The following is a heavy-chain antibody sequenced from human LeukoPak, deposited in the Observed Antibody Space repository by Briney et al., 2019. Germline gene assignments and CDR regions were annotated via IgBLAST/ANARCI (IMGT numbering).Heavy chain of an antibody. J-gene: IGHJ3*02. D-gene: IGHD3-3*01. V-gene: IGHV1-2*06. CDR1: GYTFTEYY. Sequence: ASVKVSCKASGYTFTEYYIHWVRQAPGQGLEWMGRINRNSGGTNYAQKFQGRVTMTRDTSISTAYMELSRLRSDDTAVYYCARLTYYDFWSGYNYAFDIWGQGTMVTVSS. CDR2: INRNSGGT. CDR3: ARLTYYDFWSGYNYAFDI.